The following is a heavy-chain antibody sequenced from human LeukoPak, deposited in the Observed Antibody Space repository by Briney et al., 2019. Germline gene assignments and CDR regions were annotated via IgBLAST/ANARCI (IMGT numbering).Heavy chain of an antibody. J-gene: IGHJ4*02. CDR1: GFTFSSYA. D-gene: IGHD2-2*01. CDR2: IQYDGSKT. Sequence: PGGSLRLSCAASGFTFSSYAMHWVRQPPGQGLEWLTAIQYDGSKTYYAESVRGRITISRDDSKNTLYLQMNSLRAEDTAVYYCARDSCSSPSCFDYWGQGTLVTASS. CDR3: ARDSCSSPSCFDY. V-gene: IGHV3-33*08.